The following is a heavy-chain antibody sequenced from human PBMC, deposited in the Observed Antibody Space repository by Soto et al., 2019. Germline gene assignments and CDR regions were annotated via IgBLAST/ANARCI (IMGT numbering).Heavy chain of an antibody. CDR3: AKVSTTHTFGPLDP. V-gene: IGHV3-9*01. D-gene: IGHD1-1*01. J-gene: IGHJ5*02. CDR2: ISWNSGSI. CDR1: GFTFDDYG. Sequence: EVQLVESGGGLVQPGRSVRLSCAASGFTFDDYGMHWVRQAPGKGLEWVSGISWNSGSIGYADSVKGRFIISRDNAKNSLYLQMNKLRPEDTDFYFCAKVSTTHTFGPLDPWGQGTLVTVSS.